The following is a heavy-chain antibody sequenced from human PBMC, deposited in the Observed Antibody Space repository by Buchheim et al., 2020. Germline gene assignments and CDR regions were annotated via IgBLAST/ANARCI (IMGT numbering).Heavy chain of an antibody. CDR3: AKDQGQWLSD. Sequence: QVQLVESGGGVVQPGRSLRLSCAASGFTFSSYGMHWVRQAPGKGLEWVAVISYDGSNKYYADSVKGRFTISRDTSKNTPYLQMNSLRAEDTAVYYCAKDQGQWLSDWGQGTL. CDR2: ISYDGSNK. CDR1: GFTFSSYG. J-gene: IGHJ4*02. D-gene: IGHD6-19*01. V-gene: IGHV3-30*18.